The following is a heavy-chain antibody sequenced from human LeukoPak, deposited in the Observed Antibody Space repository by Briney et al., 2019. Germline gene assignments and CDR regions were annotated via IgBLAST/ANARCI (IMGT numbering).Heavy chain of an antibody. D-gene: IGHD2-2*01. V-gene: IGHV1-24*01. J-gene: IGHJ5*02. Sequence: ASVKVSCKVSGYTRNEFSMHWVRQSPRKGLEWMGSFHPEDGETIYAQKFQGRVSMTEDTSTDTAYIELSSLKSQDTAVSSCAADRFCTSTTCFGNWFDPWGQGTLVTVSS. CDR3: AADRFCTSTTCFGNWFDP. CDR1: GYTRNEFS. CDR2: FHPEDGET.